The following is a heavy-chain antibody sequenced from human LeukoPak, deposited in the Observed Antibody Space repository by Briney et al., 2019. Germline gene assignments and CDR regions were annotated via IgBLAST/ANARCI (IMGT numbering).Heavy chain of an antibody. Sequence: ASVRVSCKASGYTFTSYGISWGRQAPGPGVEWMGWIIAYNGNTNYAQKLQGRVTMTTDTSTSTAYMELRSLRSDDTAVYYCARERVSVFDYWGQGTLVTVSS. V-gene: IGHV1-18*01. CDR2: IIAYNGNT. J-gene: IGHJ4*02. CDR1: GYTFTSYG. D-gene: IGHD6-6*01. CDR3: ARERVSVFDY.